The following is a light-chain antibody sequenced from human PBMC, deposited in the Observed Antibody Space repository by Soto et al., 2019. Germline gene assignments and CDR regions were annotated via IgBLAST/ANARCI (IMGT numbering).Light chain of an antibody. J-gene: IGKJ5*01. CDR3: QQRSNWQIT. Sequence: EIVLTQSPGTLSLSPGEGATLSCRASQSISSNFLAWYQQKRGQAPRLLIHGASNRATGIPDRFSGSGSGTDFTLTISSLEPDDFAVYYCQQRSNWQITFGQGTRLEIK. CDR2: GAS. CDR1: QSISSNF. V-gene: IGKV3D-20*02.